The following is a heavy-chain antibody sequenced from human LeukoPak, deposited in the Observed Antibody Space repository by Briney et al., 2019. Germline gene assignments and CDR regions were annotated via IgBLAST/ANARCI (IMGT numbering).Heavy chain of an antibody. CDR2: ISGSGGST. CDR3: AKSRYNYYGSGSTIDY. J-gene: IGHJ4*02. D-gene: IGHD3-10*01. Sequence: PGGSLRLSCAASGLTFSSYAMSWVRQAPGKGLEWFSAISGSGGSTYYADSVKGRFTISRDNSKNTLYLQMNSLRAEDTAVYYCAKSRYNYYGSGSTIDYWGQGTLVTVSS. CDR1: GLTFSSYA. V-gene: IGHV3-23*01.